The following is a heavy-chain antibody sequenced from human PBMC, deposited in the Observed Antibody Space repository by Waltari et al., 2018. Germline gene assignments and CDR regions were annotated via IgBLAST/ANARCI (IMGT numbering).Heavy chain of an antibody. J-gene: IGHJ3*02. CDR1: GYTFTGYY. CDR2: INPNSGGT. V-gene: IGHV1-2*02. D-gene: IGHD6-13*01. Sequence: QVQLVQSGAEVKKPEASVKVSCKASGYTFTGYYMHWVRQAPGQGLEWMGWINPNSGGTNYAQKFQGRVTMTRDTSISTAYMELSRLRSDDTAVYYCAAEYSSSWYRPDAFDIWGQGTMVTVSS. CDR3: AAEYSSSWYRPDAFDI.